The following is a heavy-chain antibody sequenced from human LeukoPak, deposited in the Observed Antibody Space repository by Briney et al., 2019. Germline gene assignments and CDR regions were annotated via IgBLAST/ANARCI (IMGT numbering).Heavy chain of an antibody. J-gene: IGHJ4*02. D-gene: IGHD4-17*01. Sequence: PGGSLRLSCAASGFTFSSYGMHWVRQAPGKGLEWVAVISYDGSNKYYADSVKGRFTISRDNAKNSLYLQMNSLRAEDTAVYYCARDRRVTTQTTSPGILGYWGQGTLVTVSS. CDR3: ARDRRVTTQTTSPGILGY. V-gene: IGHV3-30*03. CDR2: ISYDGSNK. CDR1: GFTFSSYG.